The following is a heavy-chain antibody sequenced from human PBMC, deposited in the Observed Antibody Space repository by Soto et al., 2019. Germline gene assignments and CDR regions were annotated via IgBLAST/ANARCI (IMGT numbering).Heavy chain of an antibody. CDR3: TSVLDLDY. V-gene: IGHV3-74*01. CDR1: GFSFSNAW. J-gene: IGHJ4*01. D-gene: IGHD2-8*02. CDR2: ICDGGTTI. Sequence: GGSLRLSCAASGFSFSNAWMHWVRQVPGEGLVWVATICDGGTTINTADSVKGRFTVSRDDAKNTVYLQMNSLRAGDTALYYCTSVLDLDYWGQGTLVTVSS.